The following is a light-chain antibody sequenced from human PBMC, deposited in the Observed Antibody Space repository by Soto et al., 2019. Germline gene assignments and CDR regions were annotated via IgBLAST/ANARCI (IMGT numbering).Light chain of an antibody. CDR3: QQLNSYSGT. CDR1: QGISSY. J-gene: IGKJ1*01. CDR2: AAS. Sequence: IQLTQSPSSLSASVGDRVTITCRASQGISSYLAWHQQKPGKAPKLLIYAASTLQSGVPSRFSGSGSGTDFTLTISSLQPEDFATYYCQQLNSYSGTFGQGTKVDIK. V-gene: IGKV1-9*01.